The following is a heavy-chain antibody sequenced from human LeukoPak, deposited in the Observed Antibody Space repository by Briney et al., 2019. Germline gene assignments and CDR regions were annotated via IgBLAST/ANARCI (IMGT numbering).Heavy chain of an antibody. J-gene: IGHJ4*02. CDR3: ARGAPPQN. CDR1: GDSISSYY. V-gene: IGHV4-59*12. Sequence: SETLSLTCTVSGDSISSYYWSWIRQPPGKGLEWIGYLSYSGTSNYNPSLKSRLTISIDTSNNQFSLKLTSVTAADTAVYYCARGAPPQNWGQGALVTVSS. CDR2: LSYSGTS.